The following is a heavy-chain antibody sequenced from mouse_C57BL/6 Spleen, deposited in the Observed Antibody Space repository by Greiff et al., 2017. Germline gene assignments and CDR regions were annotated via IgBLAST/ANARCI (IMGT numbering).Heavy chain of an antibody. D-gene: IGHD2-2*01. CDR2: IYPGSGNT. Sequence: VQLQESGPELVKPGASVKISCKASGYTFTDYYINWVKQRPGQGLEWIGRIYPGSGNTKYNEKFKGQATFTVDTTTSTAYMKRSSLTSEASAVYFCAREDGYDAYWGQGTLVTVSA. CDR3: AREDGYDAY. V-gene: IGHV1-84*01. J-gene: IGHJ3*01. CDR1: GYTFTDYY.